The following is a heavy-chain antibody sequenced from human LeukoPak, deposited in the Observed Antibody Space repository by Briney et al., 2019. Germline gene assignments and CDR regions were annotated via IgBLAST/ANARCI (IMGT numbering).Heavy chain of an antibody. Sequence: GGSLRLSCAASGSTVSSNYMSWVRQAPGKGLEWVSVIYSGGSTYYADSVKGRFNISRDNSKNTLYLQMNSLRVEDTAVYYCVRDFVSSSWMGYWGQGTLVTVSS. J-gene: IGHJ4*02. CDR1: GSTVSSNY. D-gene: IGHD6-13*01. CDR2: IYSGGST. CDR3: VRDFVSSSWMGY. V-gene: IGHV3-53*01.